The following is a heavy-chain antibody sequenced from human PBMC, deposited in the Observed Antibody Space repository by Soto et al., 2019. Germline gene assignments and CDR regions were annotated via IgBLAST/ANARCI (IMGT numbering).Heavy chain of an antibody. J-gene: IGHJ5*02. D-gene: IGHD3-9*01. CDR1: GGSISSYY. CDR2: IYYSGST. V-gene: IGHV4-59*08. CDR3: ARFQRHLTGYYTGWFDP. Sequence: PSETLSLTCTVSGGSISSYYWSWIRQPPGKGLEWIGYIYYSGSTNYNPSLKSRVTISVDTSKNQFSLKLSSVTAADTAVYYCARFQRHLTGYYTGWFDPWGQGTLVTVSS.